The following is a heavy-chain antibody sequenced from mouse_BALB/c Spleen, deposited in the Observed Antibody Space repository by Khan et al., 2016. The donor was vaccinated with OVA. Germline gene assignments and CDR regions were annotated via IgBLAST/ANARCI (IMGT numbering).Heavy chain of an antibody. Sequence: EVQLQESGPGLVKPSQSLYLTCTVTGYSITSDYAWNWIRQFPGNKLEWMGYISYSGSTSYNPSLKSRISFTRDTSKNKSFLQLNSVTTEDTATYYCARVGYDGYAIDYWGQGTSVTVSS. V-gene: IGHV3-2*02. CDR2: ISYSGST. D-gene: IGHD2-2*01. J-gene: IGHJ4*01. CDR1: GYSITSDYA. CDR3: ARVGYDGYAIDY.